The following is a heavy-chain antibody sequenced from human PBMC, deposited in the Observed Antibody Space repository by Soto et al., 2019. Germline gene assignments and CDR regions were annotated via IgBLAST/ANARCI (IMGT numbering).Heavy chain of an antibody. D-gene: IGHD3-22*01. Sequence: SETLSLTCTVSGGSISSGDYYWIWIRHPPGKGLEWIGYIYYSGSTYYNPSLKSRVTISVDTSKNQFSLKLSSVTAADTAVYYCARDHYYDSSGYYHDAFDIWGQGTMVTVSS. J-gene: IGHJ3*02. CDR1: GGSISSGDYY. V-gene: IGHV4-30-4*01. CDR3: ARDHYYDSSGYYHDAFDI. CDR2: IYYSGST.